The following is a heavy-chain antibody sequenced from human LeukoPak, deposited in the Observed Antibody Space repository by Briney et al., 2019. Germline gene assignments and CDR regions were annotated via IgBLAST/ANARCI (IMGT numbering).Heavy chain of an antibody. CDR3: TRHEGFRYDSSGTYFGY. Sequence: PGGSLRLSCAACVFLLRRVAMRGVRRAPGKGLVWVSFIPYDGINKYYADSVKGRFTISRDNSKNTLYLQMNSLRPADAAVYYCTRHEGFRYDSSGTYFGYWGQGTLVTVSS. CDR2: IPYDGINK. J-gene: IGHJ4*02. V-gene: IGHV3-30-3*01. D-gene: IGHD3-22*01. CDR1: VFLLRRVA.